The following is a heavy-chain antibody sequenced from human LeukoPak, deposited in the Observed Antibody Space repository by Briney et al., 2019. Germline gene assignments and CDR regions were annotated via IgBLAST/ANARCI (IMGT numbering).Heavy chain of an antibody. CDR1: GFTFSSYA. CDR2: ISSNGGST. V-gene: IGHV3-64*01. D-gene: IGHD1-7*01. J-gene: IGHJ6*03. CDR3: ARDPGTTFYYYYMDV. Sequence: GGSLRLSCAASGFTFSSYAMHWVRQAPGKGLEYVSAISSNGGSTYYANSVKGRFTISRDNSKNTLYLQMGSLRAEDMAVYYCARDPGTTFYYYYMDVWGKGTAVTVSS.